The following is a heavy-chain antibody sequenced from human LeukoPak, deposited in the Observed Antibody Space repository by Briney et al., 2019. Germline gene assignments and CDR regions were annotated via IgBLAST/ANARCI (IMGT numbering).Heavy chain of an antibody. Sequence: SETLSLTCAVYSGSFSGYYWSWIRQPPGKGLEWIGEINHSGSTNYNPSLKSRVTISVDTSKNQFSLKLSSVTAADTAVYYCASFYGDYLGDAFDIWGQGTMVTVSS. CDR1: SGSFSGYY. CDR3: ASFYGDYLGDAFDI. CDR2: INHSGST. V-gene: IGHV4-34*01. J-gene: IGHJ3*02. D-gene: IGHD4-17*01.